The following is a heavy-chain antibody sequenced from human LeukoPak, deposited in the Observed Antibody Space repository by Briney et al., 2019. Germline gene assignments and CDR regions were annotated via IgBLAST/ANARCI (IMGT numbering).Heavy chain of an antibody. J-gene: IGHJ4*02. Sequence: GGSLRLSCAASGFTFSSYEMNWVRQAPGKGLEWVSYISSSGSTIYYADSVKGRFTISRDNAKNSLYLQMNSLRAEDTAVYYCAKDPLTTVAYYFDYWGQGTLVTVSS. V-gene: IGHV3-48*03. D-gene: IGHD4-23*01. CDR3: AKDPLTTVAYYFDY. CDR2: ISSSGSTI. CDR1: GFTFSSYE.